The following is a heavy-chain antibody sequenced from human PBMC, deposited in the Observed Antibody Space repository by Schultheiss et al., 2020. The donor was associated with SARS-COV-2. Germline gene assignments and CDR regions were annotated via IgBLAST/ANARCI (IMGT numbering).Heavy chain of an antibody. CDR2: IYYSGST. V-gene: IGHV4-61*05. CDR3: ARRSRRVTVIAFDI. J-gene: IGHJ3*02. Sequence: SETLSLTCTVSGGSISSSSYYWSWIRQPPGKGLEWIGYIYYSGSTNYNPSLKSRVTISVDTSKNQFSLKLSSVTAADTAVYYCARRSRRVTVIAFDIWGQGTMVTVSS. D-gene: IGHD1-26*01. CDR1: GGSISSSSYY.